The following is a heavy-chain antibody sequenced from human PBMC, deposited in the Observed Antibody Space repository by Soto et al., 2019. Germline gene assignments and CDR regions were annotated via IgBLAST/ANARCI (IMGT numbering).Heavy chain of an antibody. D-gene: IGHD3-10*01. CDR2: INSDGSTT. CDR3: ARDRDYGMDV. V-gene: IGHV3-74*01. CDR1: GFTFTTSW. Sequence: EVQLVESGGGLVQPGGSLRLSCAASGFTFTTSWMHWVRQAPEKGLVWVSHINSDGSTTTYADSVRVRFTISRDNAKNTLYLQMNSLRVEATAVYYCARDRDYGMDVWGQGTTVIVSS. J-gene: IGHJ6*02.